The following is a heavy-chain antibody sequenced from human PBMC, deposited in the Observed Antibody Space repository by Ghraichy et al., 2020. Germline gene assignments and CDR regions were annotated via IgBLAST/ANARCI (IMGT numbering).Heavy chain of an antibody. J-gene: IGHJ4*02. D-gene: IGHD6-19*01. CDR2: ISGSGGST. V-gene: IGHV3-23*01. CDR1: GFTFSSYA. Sequence: GGSLRLSCAASGFTFSSYAMSWVRQAPGKGLEGVSSISGSGGSTYYADSVKGRFTISRDNSKNTLYLQMNSLRAEDTAVYYCAKSSSGWYLFDCWGQGTLVTVSS. CDR3: AKSSSGWYLFDC.